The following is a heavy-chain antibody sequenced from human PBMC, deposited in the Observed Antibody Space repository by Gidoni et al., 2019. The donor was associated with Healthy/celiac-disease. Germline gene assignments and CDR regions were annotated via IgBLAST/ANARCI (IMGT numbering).Heavy chain of an antibody. D-gene: IGHD4-17*01. CDR2: ISYDGSNK. CDR3: ARDSGTTVVTLFNAFDI. Sequence: QVQLVESGGGVVQPGRSLRLSCAAFGFTFSSYALHWVRQAPGKGLEWVAVISYDGSNKYYADSVKGRFTISRDNSKNTLYLQMNSLRAEDTAVYYCARDSGTTVVTLFNAFDIWGQGTMVTVSS. V-gene: IGHV3-30-3*01. CDR1: GFTFSSYA. J-gene: IGHJ3*02.